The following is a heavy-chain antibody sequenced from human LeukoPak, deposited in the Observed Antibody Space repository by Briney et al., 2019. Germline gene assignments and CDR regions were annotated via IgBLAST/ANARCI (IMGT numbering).Heavy chain of an antibody. Sequence: ASVKVSCKASGYTFTSYGISWVRQAPGQGLEWMGWISAYNGNTNYAQKLQGRVTMTTDTSTSTAYMELRSLRSDDTAVYYCARESGYYYGSGSSSLIDYWGQGTLVTVSS. J-gene: IGHJ4*02. CDR1: GYTFTSYG. V-gene: IGHV1-18*01. CDR2: ISAYNGNT. D-gene: IGHD3-10*01. CDR3: ARESGYYYGSGSSSLIDY.